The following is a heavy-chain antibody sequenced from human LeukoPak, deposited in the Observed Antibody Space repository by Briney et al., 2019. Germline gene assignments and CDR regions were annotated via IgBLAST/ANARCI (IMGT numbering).Heavy chain of an antibody. CDR1: GFTFSNYG. CDR3: AKDRLRYNWNDVFDY. J-gene: IGHJ4*02. CDR2: ISYDGRNR. V-gene: IGHV3-30*18. D-gene: IGHD1-20*01. Sequence: GGSLRLSCAASGFTFSNYGIHWVRQAPGKGLEWVTFISYDGRNRHYVDSVKGRFTISRDNSKNTLYLQMNSLRTEDTALYYCAKDRLRYNWNDVFDYWGQGTLVTVSS.